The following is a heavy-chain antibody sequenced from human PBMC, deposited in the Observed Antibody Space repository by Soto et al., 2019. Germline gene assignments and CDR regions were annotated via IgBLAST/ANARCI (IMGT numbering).Heavy chain of an antibody. J-gene: IGHJ5*02. CDR2: IYHSGST. CDR1: GGSISSGGYS. Sequence: PSETLSLTCAVSGGSISSGGYSWSWIRPPPGKGLEWIGYIYHSGSTYYNPSLKSRVTRSVNRSKNQFSLKLSSVTAADTAVYYCARSDHLYYDISPPWFVPWGQGTLVTVSS. CDR3: ARSDHLYYDISPPWFVP. V-gene: IGHV4-30-2*01. D-gene: IGHD3-9*01.